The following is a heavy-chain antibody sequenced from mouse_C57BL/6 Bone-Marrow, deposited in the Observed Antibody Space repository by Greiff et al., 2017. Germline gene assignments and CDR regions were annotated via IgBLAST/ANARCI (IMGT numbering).Heavy chain of an antibody. Sequence: EVKVVESGGGLVKPGGSLKLSCAASGFTFSSYAMSWVRQTPEKRLEWVATISDGCSYTYYPDNVKGRFTISRDNAKNNLYLQMSHLKSEDTAMYYCAREGTGAMDYWGQGTSVTVSS. D-gene: IGHD4-1*01. J-gene: IGHJ4*01. CDR2: ISDGCSYT. V-gene: IGHV5-4*03. CDR3: AREGTGAMDY. CDR1: GFTFSSYA.